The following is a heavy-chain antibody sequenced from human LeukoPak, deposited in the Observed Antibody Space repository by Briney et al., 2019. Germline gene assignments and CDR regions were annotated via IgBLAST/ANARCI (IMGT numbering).Heavy chain of an antibody. V-gene: IGHV4-34*01. D-gene: IGHD3-16*01. Sequence: SETLSLTCAVYGGSFSGYYWSWIRQPPGKGLEWIGEINHSGGTNYNPSLKSRVTISVDTSKNQFSLKLSSVTAADTAVYYCARGPRLRGRYFDYWGQGTLVTVSS. CDR1: GGSFSGYY. CDR3: ARGPRLRGRYFDY. CDR2: INHSGGT. J-gene: IGHJ4*02.